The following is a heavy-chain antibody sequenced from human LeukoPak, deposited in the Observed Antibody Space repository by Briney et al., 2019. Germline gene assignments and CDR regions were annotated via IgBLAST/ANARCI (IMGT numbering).Heavy chain of an antibody. CDR3: AKFFRSSGGYFDY. V-gene: IGHV3-23*01. CDR1: GFTFSSYA. Sequence: GGSLRLSCAASGFTFSSYAMSWVRQAPGKGLEWVSAISGSGGSTYYADSVKGRFTISRDNSKNALYLQMNSLRAEDTAVYYCAKFFRSSGGYFDYWGQATLVTVS. D-gene: IGHD6-19*01. CDR2: ISGSGGST. J-gene: IGHJ4*02.